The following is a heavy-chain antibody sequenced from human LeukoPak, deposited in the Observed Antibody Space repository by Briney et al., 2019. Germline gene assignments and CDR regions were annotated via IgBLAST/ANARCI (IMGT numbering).Heavy chain of an antibody. CDR2: MNPNSGNT. V-gene: IGHV1-8*01. CDR3: ARADDSTDAFDI. J-gene: IGHJ3*02. D-gene: IGHD3-22*01. Sequence: ASVKVSCKASGYTFTSYDINWVRQATGQGLEWMGWMNPNSGNTGYAQKFQGRVTMTRNTSIGTAYMELSSLRSEDTAVYYCARADDSTDAFDIWGQGTMVTVSS. CDR1: GYTFTSYD.